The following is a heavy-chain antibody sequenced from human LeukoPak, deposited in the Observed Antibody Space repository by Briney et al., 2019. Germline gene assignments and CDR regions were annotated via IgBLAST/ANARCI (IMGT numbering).Heavy chain of an antibody. Sequence: PSGTLSLTCAVSGDSISDSDWWTWVRQPPGKGLEWIGEIRHSGSTNYSPSLKSRVTISIDKSKNQLSLKLSSVTAADTANYFCARAGIPWNPADCWGQGTLVIVSS. D-gene: IGHD1-14*01. CDR1: GDSISDSDW. CDR2: IRHSGST. J-gene: IGHJ4*02. CDR3: ARAGIPWNPADC. V-gene: IGHV4-4*02.